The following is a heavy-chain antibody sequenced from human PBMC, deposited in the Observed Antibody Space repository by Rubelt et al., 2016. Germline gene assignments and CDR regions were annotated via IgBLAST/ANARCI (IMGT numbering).Heavy chain of an antibody. Sequence: GSTNYNPSLKSRVTISVDTSKNQFSLQLNSVTPEDTAVYYCARGSVDTAMVLGIAVFDYWGQGTLVTVSS. D-gene: IGHD5-18*01. J-gene: IGHJ4*02. V-gene: IGHV4-34*01. CDR3: ARGSVDTAMVLGIAVFDY. CDR2: GST.